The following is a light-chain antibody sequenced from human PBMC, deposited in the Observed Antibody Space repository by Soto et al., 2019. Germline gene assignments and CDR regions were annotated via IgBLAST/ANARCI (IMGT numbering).Light chain of an antibody. V-gene: IGKV1-5*01. CDR3: QQYDSFSLT. J-gene: IGKJ4*01. CDR2: DAS. Sequence: DLQMTQSPSTLSASVGDRVTITCRASQSISGWLAWYQQKPGRAPKLLIYDASNLESGVPSRFSGSGSGTEFTLTISSLQPDDFATYYCQQYDSFSLTFGGGTTVEIK. CDR1: QSISGW.